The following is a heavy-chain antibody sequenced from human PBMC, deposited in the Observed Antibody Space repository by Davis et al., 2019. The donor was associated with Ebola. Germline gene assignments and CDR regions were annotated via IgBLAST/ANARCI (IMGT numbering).Heavy chain of an antibody. CDR3: ARQEYSSSSAAFDI. D-gene: IGHD6-6*01. CDR1: GYTFTSYD. V-gene: IGHV1-8*01. Sequence: ASVKVSCKASGYTFTSYDINWVRQATGQGLEWMGWMNPNSGNTGYAQKFQGRVTVTRNTSISTAYMELSSLRSEDTAVYYCARQEYSSSSAAFDIWGQGTMVTVSS. CDR2: MNPNSGNT. J-gene: IGHJ3*02.